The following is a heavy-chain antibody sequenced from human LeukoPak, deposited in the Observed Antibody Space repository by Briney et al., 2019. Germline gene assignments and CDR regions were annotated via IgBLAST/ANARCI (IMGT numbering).Heavy chain of an antibody. CDR1: GVSISSSNSY. Sequence: SETLSLTCTVSGVSISSSNSYWGWIRQPPGKGLEWIGSIYYSGRTYYNPSLKSRVTISADTSKNQFSLKLSSVTAADTAVYYCARDERSYYNAGFDYWGQGTLVTVSS. D-gene: IGHD3-10*01. J-gene: IGHJ4*02. CDR2: IYYSGRT. CDR3: ARDERSYYNAGFDY. V-gene: IGHV4-39*07.